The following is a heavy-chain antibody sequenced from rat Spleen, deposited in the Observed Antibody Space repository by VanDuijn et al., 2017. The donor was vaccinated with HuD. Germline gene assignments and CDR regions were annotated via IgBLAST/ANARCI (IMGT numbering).Heavy chain of an antibody. V-gene: IGHV2-30*01. J-gene: IGHJ2*01. D-gene: IGHD5-1*01. Sequence: QVQLKESGPGLVQPSQTLSLTCTVSGFSLTSYNVHWVRQPTGKGLEWMGVIWTGGSTDYNSALKSRLSISRDTSKSQVFLKMNSLQTEDIATYYCATVGPDWEFGYWGQGVMVTVSS. CDR3: ATVGPDWEFGY. CDR2: IWTGGST. CDR1: GFSLTSYN.